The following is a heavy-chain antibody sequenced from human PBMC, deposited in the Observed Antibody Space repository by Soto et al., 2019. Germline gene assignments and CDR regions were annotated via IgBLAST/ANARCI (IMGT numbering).Heavy chain of an antibody. CDR2: IWYDGSNK. D-gene: IGHD5-12*01. Sequence: GGSLRLSCAASGFTFSSYGMHWVRQAPGKGLEWVAVIWYDGSNKYYADSVKGRFTISRDNSKNTLYLQMNSLRAEDTAVYYCARDPGSGYDSPYFDYWGQGTLVTVSS. CDR1: GFTFSSYG. CDR3: ARDPGSGYDSPYFDY. V-gene: IGHV3-33*01. J-gene: IGHJ4*02.